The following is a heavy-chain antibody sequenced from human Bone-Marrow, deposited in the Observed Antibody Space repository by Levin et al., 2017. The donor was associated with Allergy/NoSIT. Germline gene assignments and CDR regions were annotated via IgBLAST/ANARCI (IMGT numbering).Heavy chain of an antibody. D-gene: IGHD6-13*01. V-gene: IGHV1-8*01. Sequence: ASVKVSCKASGYTFTSYDINWVRQATGQGLEWMGWMNPNSGNTGYAQKFQGRVTMTRNTSIRTAYMELSSLKFEDTAVYFCARAAAVGDWFDPWGQGTLVTVSS. CDR3: ARAAAVGDWFDP. CDR1: GYTFTSYD. J-gene: IGHJ5*02. CDR2: MNPNSGNT.